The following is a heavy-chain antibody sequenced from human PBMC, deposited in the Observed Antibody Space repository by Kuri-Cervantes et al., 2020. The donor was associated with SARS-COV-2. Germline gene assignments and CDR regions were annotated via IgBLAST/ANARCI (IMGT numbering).Heavy chain of an antibody. CDR2: ISGSGAST. CDR3: AKETTIVVVIAVAH. J-gene: IGHJ4*02. Sequence: LSCAASGFTFRSYAMNWVRQAPGKGLEWVSGISGSGASTYYAESVKGRFTISRDNPKNTLYFQMNSLRGDDTALYYCAKETTIVVVIAVAHWGQGTLVTVSS. V-gene: IGHV3-23*01. CDR1: GFTFRSYA. D-gene: IGHD2-15*01.